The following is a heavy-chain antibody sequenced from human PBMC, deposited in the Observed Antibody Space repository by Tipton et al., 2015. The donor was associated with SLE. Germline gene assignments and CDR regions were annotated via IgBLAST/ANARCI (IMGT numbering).Heavy chain of an antibody. J-gene: IGHJ5*02. CDR1: GGSISSSNYY. CDR3: ARLSIPVGWFDP. V-gene: IGHV4-39*01. Sequence: LRLSCTVSGGSISSSNYYWGWIRQPPGKGLEWIGRCGSTYYNPSLESRVSTSVDTSKNQFSLKLGSVTAADTAVYYCARLSIPVGWFDPWGQGTLVTVSS. D-gene: IGHD2-21*01. CDR2: CGST.